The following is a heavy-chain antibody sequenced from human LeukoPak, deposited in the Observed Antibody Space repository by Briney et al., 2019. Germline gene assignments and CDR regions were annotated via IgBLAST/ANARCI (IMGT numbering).Heavy chain of an antibody. D-gene: IGHD6-6*01. V-gene: IGHV4-30-2*01. J-gene: IGHJ5*02. CDR1: GGSMSSGGYS. Sequence: SETLSLTCTVSGGSMSSGGYSWSWIRQPPGKGLEFIGYIYHSGTTYYNPSLKSRLTITVDRSENQLSLKLTSLTAADTAMYYCAKMSASSSWFDPWGQGTLVTVSS. CDR3: AKMSASSSWFDP. CDR2: IYHSGTT.